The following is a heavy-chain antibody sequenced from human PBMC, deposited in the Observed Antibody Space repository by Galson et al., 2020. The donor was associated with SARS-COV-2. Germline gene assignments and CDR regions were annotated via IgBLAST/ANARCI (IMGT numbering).Heavy chain of an antibody. J-gene: IGHJ4*02. Sequence: SETLSLTCNVFGGSFNGYYYSWLRQPPGKGLEWMGEINQSGTTSYNPSPKSRLTILVDTSKTQFSLKLTSVTAADTAVYYCARLYSSSWEDWGQGTPVTVSS. CDR2: INQSGTT. CDR1: GGSFNGYY. D-gene: IGHD6-13*01. CDR3: ARLYSSSWED. V-gene: IGHV4-34*01.